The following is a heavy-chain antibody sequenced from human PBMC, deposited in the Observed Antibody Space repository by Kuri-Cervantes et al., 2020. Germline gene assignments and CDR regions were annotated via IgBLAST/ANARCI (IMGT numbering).Heavy chain of an antibody. D-gene: IGHD3-10*01. CDR3: ARAPLRLLWFGGKAYYYYYGMDV. J-gene: IGHJ6*02. CDR2: IYYSGST. CDR1: GGSISSGDYY. V-gene: IGHV4-30-4*01. Sequence: LRLSCTVSGGSISSGDYYWSWIRQPPGKGLEWIGYIYYSGSTYYNPSLKSRVTISVDTSKNQFSLKLSSVTAADTAVYYCARAPLRLLWFGGKAYYYYYGMDVWGQGTTVTVSS.